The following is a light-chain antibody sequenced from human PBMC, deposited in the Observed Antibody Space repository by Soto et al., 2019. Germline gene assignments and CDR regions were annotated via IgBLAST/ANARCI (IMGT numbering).Light chain of an antibody. V-gene: IGKV3-20*01. CDR1: QSVSSSY. Sequence: IVWTLSPGTLSLSPGERATLSCRASQSVSSSYLAGYQQKPGQAPRLLIYVASSRATGIPDRFSGGGSGTESTLTITSLKSEDFAVYDSQQYYTGPRTFGQGTNVDIK. CDR2: VAS. J-gene: IGKJ1*01. CDR3: QQYYTGPRT.